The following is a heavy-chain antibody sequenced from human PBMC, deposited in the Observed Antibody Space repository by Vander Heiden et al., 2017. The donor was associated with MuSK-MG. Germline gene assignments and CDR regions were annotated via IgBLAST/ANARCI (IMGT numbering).Heavy chain of an antibody. CDR3: ARGRANDYGGNRYFDY. J-gene: IGHJ4*02. D-gene: IGHD4-17*01. V-gene: IGHV4-34*01. CDR2: INHSGST. Sequence: QVQLHPWGAGLLKPSDTLSLTCAVDGGSLLGYYWSWIRQPPGKKLEWIGEINHSGSTNYNPSLKSRVTISVDTSKNQFSLKLSSVTAADTAVYYCARGRANDYGGNRYFDYWGQGTLVTVSS. CDR1: GGSLLGYY.